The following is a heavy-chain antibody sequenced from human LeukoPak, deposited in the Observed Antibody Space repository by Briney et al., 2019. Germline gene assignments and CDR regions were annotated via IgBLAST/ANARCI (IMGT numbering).Heavy chain of an antibody. CDR1: GDTFTSYG. CDR2: ISAYSGNT. Sequence: ASVKVSCKASGDTFTSYGVGWVRQAPGQGLEWIGWISAYSGNTNYAQKFQGRVTMTTDTSTSTAYMEVRSLRSDDTAVYFCAIEKSRCWFDTWGQGTLVTVSS. J-gene: IGHJ5*02. CDR3: AIEKSRCWFDT. V-gene: IGHV1-18*01.